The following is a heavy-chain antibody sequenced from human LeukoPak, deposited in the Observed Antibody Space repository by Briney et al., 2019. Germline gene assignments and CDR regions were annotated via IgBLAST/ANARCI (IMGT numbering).Heavy chain of an antibody. CDR1: GGSISSGGYY. Sequence: PSQTLSLTCTVSGGSISSGGYYWRSSRQHPGKGLEWIGYIYYRGSTYYTPSLKHRVTISVDTSKNQVSLKLSSLTAADTAVYYCARTIIVGATPFDPWGQGTLVTVSS. CDR2: IYYRGST. V-gene: IGHV4-31*03. J-gene: IGHJ5*02. CDR3: ARTIIVGATPFDP. D-gene: IGHD1-26*01.